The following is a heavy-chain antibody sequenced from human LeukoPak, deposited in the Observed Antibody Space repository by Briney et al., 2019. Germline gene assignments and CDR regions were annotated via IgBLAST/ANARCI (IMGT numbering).Heavy chain of an antibody. Sequence: SGRSLRLSCAASGFTFSYYGLHWVRQGPGKGLEWVAVISYDGSNKYYADSVKGRFTISRDNSKNTLYLQMNSLRAEDTAVYYCAKQCGGSDWFDAFDIWGQGTMVTVSS. V-gene: IGHV3-30*18. D-gene: IGHD6-19*01. CDR1: GFTFSYYG. CDR2: ISYDGSNK. J-gene: IGHJ3*02. CDR3: AKQCGGSDWFDAFDI.